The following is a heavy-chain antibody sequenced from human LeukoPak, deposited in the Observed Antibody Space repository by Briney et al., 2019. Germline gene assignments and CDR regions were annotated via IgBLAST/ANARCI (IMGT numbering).Heavy chain of an antibody. CDR1: GGSVSDNNFF. V-gene: IGHV4-61*01. CDR3: AGLEAHRPLDY. Sequence: SETLSLACTVSGGSVSDNNFFWNWIRQPPGKGLEWIGYIYNSGSTNYNPALNSRVTISVDTSNNQFSLKLSSVIAADTAVYYCAGLEAHRPLDYWGQGTLVIVSS. J-gene: IGHJ4*02. CDR2: IYNSGST.